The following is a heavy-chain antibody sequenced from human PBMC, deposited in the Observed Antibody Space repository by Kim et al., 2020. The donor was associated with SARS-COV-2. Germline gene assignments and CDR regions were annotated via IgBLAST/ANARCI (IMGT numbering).Heavy chain of an antibody. D-gene: IGHD5-12*01. J-gene: IGHJ4*02. V-gene: IGHV1-18*01. CDR3: ARDGRGDEYSGYDSPWHY. CDR1: GYTFTSYG. CDR2: ISAYNGNT. Sequence: ASVKVSCKASGYTFTSYGISWVRQAPGQGLEWMGWISAYNGNTNYAQKLQGRVTMTTDTSTSTAYMELRSLRSDDTAVYYCARDGRGDEYSGYDSPWHYWGQGTLVTVSS.